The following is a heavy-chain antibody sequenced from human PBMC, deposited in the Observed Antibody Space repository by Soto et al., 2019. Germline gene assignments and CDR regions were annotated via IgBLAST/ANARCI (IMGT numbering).Heavy chain of an antibody. V-gene: IGHV4-59*01. J-gene: IGHJ5*02. D-gene: IGHD6-25*01. CDR2: VYFSGNT. CDR3: GSVRPSGYVLS. Sequence: RSLTCTVSGGSLSSYYWTWIRQSPGKGLEWIGYVYFSGNTNYNPSLKSRVTISIDTSKNQFSLRLASVTAADTAFYYCGSVRPSGYVLSWGQGTLVTVSS. CDR1: GGSLSSYY.